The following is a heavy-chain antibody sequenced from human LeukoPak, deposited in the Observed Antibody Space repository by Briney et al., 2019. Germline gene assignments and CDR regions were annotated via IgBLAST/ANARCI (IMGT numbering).Heavy chain of an antibody. J-gene: IGHJ5*02. Sequence: GASVKVSCKASGYTFTSSAITWVRQAPGQGPERMAWISAYNGDTRYAQTLQGRVTMTTDTSTSTAYMELRSLRFDDTAVYYCARFSLGAAAAGFDPWGQGTLVTVSS. CDR2: ISAYNGDT. CDR1: GYTFTSSA. V-gene: IGHV1-18*01. D-gene: IGHD6-13*01. CDR3: ARFSLGAAAAGFDP.